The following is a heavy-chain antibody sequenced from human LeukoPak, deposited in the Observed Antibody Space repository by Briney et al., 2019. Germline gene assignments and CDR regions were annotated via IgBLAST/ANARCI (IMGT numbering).Heavy chain of an antibody. J-gene: IGHJ4*02. CDR1: GFTFSSYA. CDR3: AKEEYFDWLTGY. D-gene: IGHD3-9*01. V-gene: IGHV3-23*01. CDR2: ISGSGGST. Sequence: GSLRLSCAASGFTFSSYAMSWVRQAPGKGLEWVSAISGSGGSTYYADSVKGRFTTSRDNSKNTLYLQMNSLRAEDTAVYYCAKEEYFDWLTGYWGQGTLVTVSS.